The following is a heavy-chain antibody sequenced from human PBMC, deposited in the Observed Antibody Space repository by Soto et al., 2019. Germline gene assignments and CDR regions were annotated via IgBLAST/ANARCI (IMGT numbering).Heavy chain of an antibody. CDR1: GFTFSNYA. Sequence: GSLRLSCEASGFTFSNYAMSWVRQAPGKGLEWVSTISGSTGSTYYADSVKGRFTISRDNSKNTLFLQMNSLRAADTAVYYCAKVSAMIVGANDYWGQGTLVTVSS. D-gene: IGHD1-26*01. V-gene: IGHV3-23*01. J-gene: IGHJ4*02. CDR3: AKVSAMIVGANDY. CDR2: ISGSTGST.